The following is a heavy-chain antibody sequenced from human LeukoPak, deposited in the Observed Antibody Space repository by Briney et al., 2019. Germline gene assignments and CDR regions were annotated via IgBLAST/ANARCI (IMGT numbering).Heavy chain of an antibody. CDR2: ISYDGSNK. V-gene: IGHV3-30-3*01. CDR3: ANLRTHRFSVAGKSGDY. Sequence: GGSLRLSCAASGFTFSSYAMHWVRQAPGKGLEWVAVISYDGSNKYYADSVKGRFTISRDNAKNSLYLQMNSLRAEDTAVYYCANLRTHRFSVAGKSGDYWGQGTLVTVSS. J-gene: IGHJ4*02. D-gene: IGHD6-19*01. CDR1: GFTFSSYA.